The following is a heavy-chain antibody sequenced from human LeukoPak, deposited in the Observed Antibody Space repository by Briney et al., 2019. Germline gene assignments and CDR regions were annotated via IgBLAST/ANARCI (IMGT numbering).Heavy chain of an antibody. V-gene: IGHV4-4*07. Sequence: PSETLSLTCTVSGGSISSYYWSWIRQPAGKGLEWIGRIYTSGNTNYNPSLKSRVTMSVDTSKNQFSLKLSSVTAADTAVYYCARDFALDQPRVPNNWFDPWGQGTLVTVSS. D-gene: IGHD1/OR15-1a*01. CDR2: IYTSGNT. J-gene: IGHJ5*02. CDR1: GGSISSYY. CDR3: ARDFALDQPRVPNNWFDP.